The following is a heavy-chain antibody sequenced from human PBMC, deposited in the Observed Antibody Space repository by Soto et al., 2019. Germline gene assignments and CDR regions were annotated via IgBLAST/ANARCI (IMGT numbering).Heavy chain of an antibody. Sequence: QVQLVQSGAEVKKPGASVKVSCKASGYTFTSYGISWVRQAPGQGLEWMGWISAYNGNTNYAQKLQGRVTLTTDTTTSTPSMPLSSLRSDDPPVYYCARHVAYDYVSGTHRPARMDLWGQATTVTVSS. CDR2: ISAYNGNT. V-gene: IGHV1-18*01. D-gene: IGHD3-16*01. CDR1: GYTFTSYG. CDR3: ARHVAYDYVSGTHRPARMDL. J-gene: IGHJ6*02.